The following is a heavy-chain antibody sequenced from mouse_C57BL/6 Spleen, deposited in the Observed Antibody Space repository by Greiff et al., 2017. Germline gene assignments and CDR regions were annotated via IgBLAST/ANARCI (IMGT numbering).Heavy chain of an antibody. Sequence: QVQLKESGPELVKPGASVKISCKASGYAFSSSWMNWVKQRPGKGLEWIGRIYPGDGDTNYNGKFKGKATLTADKSSSTAYMQLSSLTSEDSAVYFCARAQATYYYAMDYWGQGTSVTVSS. V-gene: IGHV1-82*01. CDR2: IYPGDGDT. D-gene: IGHD3-2*02. CDR1: GYAFSSSW. J-gene: IGHJ4*01. CDR3: ARAQATYYYAMDY.